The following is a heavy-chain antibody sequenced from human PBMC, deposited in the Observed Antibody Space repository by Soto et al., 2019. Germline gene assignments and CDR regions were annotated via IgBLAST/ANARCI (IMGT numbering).Heavy chain of an antibody. V-gene: IGHV1-2*05. CDR3: ARGHGYCSGGSYYFDY. Sequence: ASVKVSCKASGYTFTAYYMHWVRQAPGQGLEWMGGINPNSGGTDYAQKYQGRVTMTRNTSSNTAYMELSSLRSDDKFVYYCARGHGYCSGGSYYFDYWGQGTLVTVS. J-gene: IGHJ4*02. CDR2: INPNSGGT. D-gene: IGHD2-15*01. CDR1: GYTFTAYY.